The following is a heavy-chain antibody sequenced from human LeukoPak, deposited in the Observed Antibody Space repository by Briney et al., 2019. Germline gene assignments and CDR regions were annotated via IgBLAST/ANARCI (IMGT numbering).Heavy chain of an antibody. CDR2: INPSGGST. D-gene: IGHD3-22*01. CDR1: GYTFTSYY. V-gene: IGHV1-46*01. Sequence: ASVKVSCKASGYTFTSYYTHWVRHAPGQGLEWMGIINPSGGSTSYAQKFQGRVTMTRDTSTSTVYMELSSLRSEDTAVYYCASKSSGYADAFDIWGQGTMVTVSS. CDR3: ASKSSGYADAFDI. J-gene: IGHJ3*02.